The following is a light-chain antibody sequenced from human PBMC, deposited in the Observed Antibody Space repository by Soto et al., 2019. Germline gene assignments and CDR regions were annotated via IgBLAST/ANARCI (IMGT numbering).Light chain of an antibody. J-gene: IGKJ1*01. CDR3: QEYNTWPWT. CDR1: QSIRSRH. Sequence: EIVLTQSPDTLSLSPGERATLFCRASQSIRSRHLAWYQVRPGHAPRLLIYGASTRATGIPARFTGSGSGTEFILTITSLQSEDSAVYYCQEYNTWPWTFGQGTKVDIK. V-gene: IGKV3-15*01. CDR2: GAS.